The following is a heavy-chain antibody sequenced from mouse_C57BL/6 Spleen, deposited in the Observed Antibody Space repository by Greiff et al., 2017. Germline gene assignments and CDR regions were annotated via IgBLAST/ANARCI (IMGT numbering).Heavy chain of an antibody. J-gene: IGHJ2*01. V-gene: IGHV3-6*01. CDR2: ISYDGSN. D-gene: IGHD2-2*01. CDR1: GYSITSGYY. Sequence: EVQRVESGPGLVKPSQSLSLTCSVTGYSITSGYYWNWIRQFPGNKLEWMGYISYDGSNNYNPSLKNRISITRDTSKNQFFLKLNSVTTEDTATYYCARDGRLRGYFDYWGQGTTLTVSS. CDR3: ARDGRLRGYFDY.